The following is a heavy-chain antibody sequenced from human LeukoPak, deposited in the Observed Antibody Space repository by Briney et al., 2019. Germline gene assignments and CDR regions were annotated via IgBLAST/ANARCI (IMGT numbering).Heavy chain of an antibody. CDR1: GFTFSSYS. CDR2: ISSSSSTI. D-gene: IGHD7-27*01. V-gene: IGHV3-48*04. Sequence: GGSLRLSCAASGFTFSSYSMNWVRQAPGKGLEWVSYISSSSSTIYYADSVKGRFTISRDNAKNSLYLQMNSLRAEDMAVYYCAVNPELGYLDYWGQGTLVTVSS. CDR3: AVNPELGYLDY. J-gene: IGHJ4*02.